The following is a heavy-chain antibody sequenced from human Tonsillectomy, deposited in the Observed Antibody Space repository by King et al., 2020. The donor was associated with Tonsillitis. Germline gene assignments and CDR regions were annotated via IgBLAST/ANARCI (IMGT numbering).Heavy chain of an antibody. CDR1: GFTFSTYN. CDR3: AKATMVRGARYNSDALAI. V-gene: IGHV3-23*04. CDR2: ISDGGGTT. D-gene: IGHD3-10*01. J-gene: IGHJ3*02. Sequence: VQLVEAGGGLVQPGGSLRLSCAASGFTFSTYNMSWVRQVPGKGLEWVSTISDGGGTTYYADAVKGRFTISRDNWKNTLYLQMNSLRAEDTAIYYCAKATMVRGARYNSDALAICGQGTMVTVSS.